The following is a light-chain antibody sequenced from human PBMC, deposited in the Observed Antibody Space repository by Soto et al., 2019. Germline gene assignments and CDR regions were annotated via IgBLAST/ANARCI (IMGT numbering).Light chain of an antibody. CDR1: SSNIGGNS. Sequence: QSVLTQPPSVSAAPGQKVTISCSGSSSNIGGNSVSWYQQLPGTAPKLLIYDDNKRPSGIPDRFAGSKSGNTASLTISGLQAEDETDYYCFSYTSSGTYVFGAGTKGTV. CDR2: DDN. V-gene: IGLV1-51*01. CDR3: FSYTSSGTYV. J-gene: IGLJ1*01.